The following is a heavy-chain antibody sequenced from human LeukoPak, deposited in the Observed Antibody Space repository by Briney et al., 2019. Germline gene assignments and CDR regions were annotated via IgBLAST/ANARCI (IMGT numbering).Heavy chain of an antibody. J-gene: IGHJ6*02. D-gene: IGHD3-9*01. CDR3: AKHVLRYFDWSGGMDV. CDR1: GFTFSSYG. V-gene: IGHV3-30*18. Sequence: GGSLRLSCAASGFTFSSYGMHWVRQAPGKGLEWVAVISYDGSNKYYADSVKGRFTISRDNSKNTLYLQMNSLRAEDTAVYYCAKHVLRYFDWSGGMDVWGQGTTVTVSS. CDR2: ISYDGSNK.